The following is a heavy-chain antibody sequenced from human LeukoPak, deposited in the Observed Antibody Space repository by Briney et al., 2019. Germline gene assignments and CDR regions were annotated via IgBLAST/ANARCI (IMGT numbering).Heavy chain of an antibody. CDR2: ISYGGNT. Sequence: SETLSLTCTGSGDSVYTGSYFWSWIRQSPGKKLEWIGRISYGGNTYNPSLRNRVIISADASKNQFSLTLNSVTAADTALYFCARGHKNNWFDPWGQGTLVTVSS. V-gene: IGHV4-39*02. J-gene: IGHJ5*02. CDR1: GDSVYTGSYF. CDR3: ARGHKNNWFDP.